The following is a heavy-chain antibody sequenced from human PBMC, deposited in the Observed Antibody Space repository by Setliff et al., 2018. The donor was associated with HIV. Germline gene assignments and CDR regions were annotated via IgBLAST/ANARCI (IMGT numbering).Heavy chain of an antibody. V-gene: IGHV1-69*13. CDR2: IIPIFGTP. CDR3: ARERERVGAGNYMDV. J-gene: IGHJ6*03. CDR1: GGIFSRFA. D-gene: IGHD1-26*01. Sequence: SVKVSCKASGGIFSRFAFSWVRQAPGQGLEWMGEIIPIFGTPTYAQKFQGRVTITADESTSTAYMELSSLRSEDTAVYYCARERERVGAGNYMDVWGKGTTVTVSS.